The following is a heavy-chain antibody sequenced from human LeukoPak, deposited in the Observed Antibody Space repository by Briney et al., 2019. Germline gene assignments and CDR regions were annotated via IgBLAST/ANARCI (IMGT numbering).Heavy chain of an antibody. CDR1: GYTFTSYE. D-gene: IGHD2-2*01. Sequence: ASVKVSCKASGYTFTSYEINWVRQATGQGLEWMGCMNPNSGNTGYAQKFQGRVAMTRNTSISTAYMEVSSLRSEDTAVYYCARSEYQLSSPYYYGMDVWGQGTTVTVSS. CDR3: ARSEYQLSSPYYYGMDV. V-gene: IGHV1-8*01. CDR2: MNPNSGNT. J-gene: IGHJ6*02.